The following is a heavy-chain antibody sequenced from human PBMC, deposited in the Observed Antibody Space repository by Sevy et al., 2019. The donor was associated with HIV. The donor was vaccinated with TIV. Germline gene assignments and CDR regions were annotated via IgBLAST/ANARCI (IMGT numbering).Heavy chain of an antibody. D-gene: IGHD2-2*01. J-gene: IGHJ5*02. CDR3: ASSVGYCSSTSCYSSNWFDP. V-gene: IGHV4-39*01. Sequence: SETLSLTCTVSGGPISSSSYYWGWIRQPPGKGLEWIGSIYYSGSTYYNPSLKSRVTISVDTSKNQFSLKLSSVTAADTAVYYCASSVGYCSSTSCYSSNWFDPWGQGTLVTVSS. CDR2: IYYSGST. CDR1: GGPISSSSYY.